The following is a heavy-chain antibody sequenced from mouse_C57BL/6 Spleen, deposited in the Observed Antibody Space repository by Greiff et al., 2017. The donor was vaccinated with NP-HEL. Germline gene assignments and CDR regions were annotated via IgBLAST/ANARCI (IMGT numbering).Heavy chain of an antibody. CDR3: ARLPLLAEGFAY. CDR1: GYSITSGYY. Sequence: ESGPGLVKPSQSLSLTCSVPGYSITSGYYWNWIRQFPGNKLEWMGYISYDGSNNYNPSLKNRISITRDTSKNQFFLKLNSVTTEDTATYYCARLPLLAEGFAYWGQGTLVTVSA. CDR2: ISYDGSN. D-gene: IGHD1-1*01. J-gene: IGHJ3*01. V-gene: IGHV3-6*01.